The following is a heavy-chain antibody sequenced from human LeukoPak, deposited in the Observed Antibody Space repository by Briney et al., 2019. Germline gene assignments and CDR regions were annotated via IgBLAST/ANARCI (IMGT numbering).Heavy chain of an antibody. Sequence: GGSLRLSCVASGFTFNSYAMSWVRQAPGKGLEWVSSISYSGGSTYYAASVKGRFTISRDSSKNTLYLQMNSLRAEDTAVYYCAKVASTVTTYYYYYMDVWGQGTTVTVSS. J-gene: IGHJ6*03. V-gene: IGHV3-23*01. CDR3: AKVASTVTTYYYYYMDV. D-gene: IGHD4-17*01. CDR1: GFTFNSYA. CDR2: ISYSGGST.